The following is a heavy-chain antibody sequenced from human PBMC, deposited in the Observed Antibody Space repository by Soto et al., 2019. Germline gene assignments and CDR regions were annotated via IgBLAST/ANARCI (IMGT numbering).Heavy chain of an antibody. V-gene: IGHV3-21*01. J-gene: IGHJ6*02. CDR2: ISSSSSYI. CDR3: ARDHGGDWNYVMSNYYYGMDV. Sequence: GGSLRLSCASSGFTFSSYSMNWVRQAPGKGLEWVSSISSSSSYIYYADSVKGRFTISIDNAKNSLYLQMNSLRAEDTAVYYCARDHGGDWNYVMSNYYYGMDVWGQGTTVTVSS. D-gene: IGHD1-7*01. CDR1: GFTFSSYS.